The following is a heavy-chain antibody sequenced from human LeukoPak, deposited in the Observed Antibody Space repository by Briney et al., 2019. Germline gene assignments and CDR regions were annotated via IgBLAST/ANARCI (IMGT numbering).Heavy chain of an antibody. D-gene: IGHD2-2*01. Sequence: GGSLRLSCAATGFTFSSHSMNWVRQAPGKGLEWVSSISSTSSYIYHADSVKGRFTISRDNAKNSLYLQMNSLRAEDAAVYYCARVSGYCSSSSCHAYSDNWGQGTLVTVSS. CDR2: ISSTSSYI. V-gene: IGHV3-21*01. CDR3: ARVSGYCSSSSCHAYSDN. CDR1: GFTFSSHS. J-gene: IGHJ4*02.